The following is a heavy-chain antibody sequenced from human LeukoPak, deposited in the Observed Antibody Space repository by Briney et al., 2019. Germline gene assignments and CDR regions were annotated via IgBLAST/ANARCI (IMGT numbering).Heavy chain of an antibody. CDR3: ARLHNVRYYYYGMDV. D-gene: IGHD5-24*01. Sequence: SETLSLTCTVASGSISSYYWSWIRQPPGKGLEWIGYIYYSGSTNYNPSLKSRVTISVDTSKNQFSLKLSSVTAADTAVYYCARLHNVRYYYYGMDVWGQGTTVTVSS. CDR2: IYYSGST. J-gene: IGHJ6*02. CDR1: SGSISSYY. V-gene: IGHV4-59*08.